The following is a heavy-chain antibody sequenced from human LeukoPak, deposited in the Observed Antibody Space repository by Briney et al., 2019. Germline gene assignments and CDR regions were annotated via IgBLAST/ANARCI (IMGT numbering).Heavy chain of an antibody. Sequence: SETLSLTCAVYGGSFSGYYWGWIRQPPGKGLEWIGSIYYSWDTYYNPSLKSRVTISVDTSKNQFSLKLSSVTAADTAVYYCATTSYYHDSPDYWGQGTLVTVSS. CDR2: IYYSWDT. D-gene: IGHD3-22*01. CDR1: GGSFSGYY. J-gene: IGHJ4*02. CDR3: ATTSYYHDSPDY. V-gene: IGHV4-39*01.